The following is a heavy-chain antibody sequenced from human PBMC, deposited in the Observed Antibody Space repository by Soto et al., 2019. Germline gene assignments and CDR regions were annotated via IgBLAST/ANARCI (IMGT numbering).Heavy chain of an antibody. V-gene: IGHV1-18*01. CDR1: GYTFTNYD. CDR2: ISAYNGNT. D-gene: IGHD5-12*01. Sequence: QVQLMQSGAEVKEPGASVKVSCKASGYTFTNYDITWVRQAPGQGLEWMGWISAYNGNTNYAQKLQGRVTMTTDTSTSTAYMELRSLIADDTALYYCARGGSGYDDYWGQGTPVNVSS. J-gene: IGHJ4*02. CDR3: ARGGSGYDDY.